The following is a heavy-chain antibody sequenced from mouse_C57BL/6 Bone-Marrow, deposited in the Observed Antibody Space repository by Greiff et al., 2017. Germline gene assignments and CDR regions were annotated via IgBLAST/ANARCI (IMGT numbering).Heavy chain of an antibody. CDR2: INPYNGGS. J-gene: IGHJ2*01. Sequence: VQLQQSGPVLVKPGASVKMSCKASGYTFTDYYMIWVKQSHGKSLEWIGVINPYNGGSSYNQKFKGKATLTVDKSSSTAYMELNSLTSEDSAVYYCADYYGRPFDYWGQGTTLTVSS. V-gene: IGHV1-19*01. CDR1: GYTFTDYY. D-gene: IGHD1-1*01. CDR3: ADYYGRPFDY.